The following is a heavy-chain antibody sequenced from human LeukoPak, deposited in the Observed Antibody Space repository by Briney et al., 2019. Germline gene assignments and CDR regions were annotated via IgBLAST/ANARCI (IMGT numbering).Heavy chain of an antibody. D-gene: IGHD3-9*01. CDR1: GYTFTSYG. CDR3: AKDWHILTGRNCFDP. J-gene: IGHJ5*02. Sequence: RRASVKVSCKASGYTFTSYGISWVRQAPGQGLEWMGWISAYNGNTNYAQKLQGRVTMTTDTSTSTAYMELRSLRFDDTAIYYCAKDWHILTGRNCFDPWGQGTLVTVSS. CDR2: ISAYNGNT. V-gene: IGHV1-18*01.